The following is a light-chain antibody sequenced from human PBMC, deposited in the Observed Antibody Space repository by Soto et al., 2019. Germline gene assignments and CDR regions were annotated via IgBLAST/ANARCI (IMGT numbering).Light chain of an antibody. V-gene: IGLV2-11*01. CDR2: DVN. CDR3: CSYAGTYTYV. Sequence: QPVLTQPRSVSGSPGQSVTISCTGTSSDVGGYYFVSWYQQNPGKAPKLMIYDVNKRPSGVPDRFSGSKSGNTASLTISGLQPEDESDYYCCSYAGTYTYVFGTGTKLTVL. CDR1: SSDVGGYYF. J-gene: IGLJ1*01.